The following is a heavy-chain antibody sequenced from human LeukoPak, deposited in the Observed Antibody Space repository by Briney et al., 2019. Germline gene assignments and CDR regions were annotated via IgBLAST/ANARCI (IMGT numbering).Heavy chain of an antibody. J-gene: IGHJ4*02. D-gene: IGHD3-16*01. CDR3: ARVRFGGVTKRYRYLDY. Sequence: PSETLSLTCAVYGGSFSGYYWSWIRQPPGKGLEWIGEINHSGSTNYNPSLKSRVTISVDTSKNQFSLKLSSVTAADTAVFYCARVRFGGVTKRYRYLDYWGQGTLVTVSS. V-gene: IGHV4-34*01. CDR2: INHSGST. CDR1: GGSFSGYY.